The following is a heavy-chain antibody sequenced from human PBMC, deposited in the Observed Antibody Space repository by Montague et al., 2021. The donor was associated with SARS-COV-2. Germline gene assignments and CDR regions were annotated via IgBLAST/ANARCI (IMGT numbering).Heavy chain of an antibody. CDR1: GFTFSNHW. V-gene: IGHV3-74*03. CDR2: ITTDATNT. D-gene: IGHD4/OR15-4a*01. J-gene: IGHJ5*02. Sequence: SLRLSCAASGFTFSNHWMHWVRQPPGKGLVWVTRITTDATNTAYADSVKGRFTVSRDNAKNTLYLQMNSLRVEDTAVYYCARDKGAATPFDPWGQGTLVTVSS. CDR3: ARDKGAATPFDP.